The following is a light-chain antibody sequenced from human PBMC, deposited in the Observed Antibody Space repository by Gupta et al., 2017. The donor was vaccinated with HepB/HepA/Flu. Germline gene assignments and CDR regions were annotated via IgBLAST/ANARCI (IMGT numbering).Light chain of an antibody. CDR1: TSNLGSNA. CDR3: ATWEDSLNGRV. CDR2: SNN. J-gene: IGLJ2*01. Sequence: QSVLTQPPSAFGTPGQRVTFSCSGSTSNLGSNAINWYQQLPGPASKLPIYSNNQRSSGVPDLFSGSKSGTSASLTITGLQSEDESDYYCATWEDSLNGRVFGGGTKLTVL. V-gene: IGLV1-44*01.